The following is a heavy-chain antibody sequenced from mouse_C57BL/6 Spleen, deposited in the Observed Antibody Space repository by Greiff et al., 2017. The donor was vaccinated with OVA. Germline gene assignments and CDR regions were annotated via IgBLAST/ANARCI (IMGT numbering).Heavy chain of an antibody. D-gene: IGHD2-4*01. CDR1: GYAFSSSW. V-gene: IGHV1-82*01. CDR2: IYPGDGDT. Sequence: QVQLKESGPELVKPGASVKISCKASGYAFSSSWMNWVKQRPGKGLEWIGRIYPGDGDTNYNGKFKGKATLTADKSSSTAYMQLSSLTSEDSAVYFCARRDDYDWDRGDYWGQGTTLTVSS. CDR3: ARRDDYDWDRGDY. J-gene: IGHJ2*01.